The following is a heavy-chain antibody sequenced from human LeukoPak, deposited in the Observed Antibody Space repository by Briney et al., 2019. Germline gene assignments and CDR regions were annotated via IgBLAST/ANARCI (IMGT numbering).Heavy chain of an antibody. D-gene: IGHD6-19*01. CDR3: ARHPARGVAGNAFDI. V-gene: IGHV4-39*01. J-gene: IGHJ3*02. CDR2: IYYSGST. Sequence: SETLSPTCTVAGGSISSSSYYWGWIRQPPGRGLEWTGSIYYSGSTYYNPSLKSRVTISVDTSKNQFSLKLSSVTAADTDVCYCARHPARGVAGNAFDIWGQRTMVT. CDR1: GGSISSSSYY.